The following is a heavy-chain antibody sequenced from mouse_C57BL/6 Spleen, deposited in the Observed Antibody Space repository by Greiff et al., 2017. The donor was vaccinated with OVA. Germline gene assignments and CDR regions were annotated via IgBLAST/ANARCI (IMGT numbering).Heavy chain of an antibody. V-gene: IGHV5-16*01. Sequence: EVKLMESEGGLVQPGSSMKLSCTASGFTFSDYYMAWVRQVPEKGLEWVANINYDGSSTYYLDSLKSRFIISRDNAKNILYLQMSSLKSEDTATYYCARVTTVSFDYWGQGTTLTVSS. D-gene: IGHD1-1*01. CDR2: INYDGSST. CDR3: ARVTTVSFDY. CDR1: GFTFSDYY. J-gene: IGHJ2*01.